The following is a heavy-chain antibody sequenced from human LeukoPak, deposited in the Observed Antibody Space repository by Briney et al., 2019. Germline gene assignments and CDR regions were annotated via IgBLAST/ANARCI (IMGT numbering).Heavy chain of an antibody. J-gene: IGHJ6*02. D-gene: IGHD4-11*01. Sequence: GRSLRLSCAASGFTFSSYGMHWVRQAPGKGLEWVAVIWYDGSNKYYADSVKGRFTISRDNSKNTLYLQMNSLRAEDTAVYYCASDYSHYYYYYGMDVWGQGTTVTVSS. CDR3: ASDYSHYYYYYGMDV. CDR1: GFTFSSYG. CDR2: IWYDGSNK. V-gene: IGHV3-33*01.